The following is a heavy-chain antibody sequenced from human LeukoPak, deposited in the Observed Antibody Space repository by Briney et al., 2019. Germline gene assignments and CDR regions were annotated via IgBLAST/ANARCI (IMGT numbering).Heavy chain of an antibody. CDR3: ARGRAYRDGTDV. CDR2: IGATGATT. J-gene: IGHJ6*02. Sequence: PGGSLRLSCAASGFSFNRYAMSWVRQTPGKGLEWVSIIGATGATTYYTDSVRGRFTISRDNGKNALYLQMNSLRAEDTAVYYCARGRAYRDGTDVWGQGTTVTVSS. V-gene: IGHV3-23*01. CDR1: GFSFNRYA. D-gene: IGHD1-26*01.